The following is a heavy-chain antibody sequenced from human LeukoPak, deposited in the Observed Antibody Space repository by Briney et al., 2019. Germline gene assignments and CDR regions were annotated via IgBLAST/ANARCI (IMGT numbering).Heavy chain of an antibody. J-gene: IGHJ1*01. D-gene: IGHD3-9*01. CDR2: ISAYNGNT. CDR1: GYTFTSYG. CDR3: ARSTYYDILTGYYHTSEYFQH. V-gene: IGHV1-18*01. Sequence: ASVKVSCKASGYTFTSYGISWVRQAPGQGLEWMGWISAYNGNTNYAQKLQGRVTMTTDTSTSTAYMELRSLRSDDTAVYYCARSTYYDILTGYYHTSEYFQHWGQGTLVTVSS.